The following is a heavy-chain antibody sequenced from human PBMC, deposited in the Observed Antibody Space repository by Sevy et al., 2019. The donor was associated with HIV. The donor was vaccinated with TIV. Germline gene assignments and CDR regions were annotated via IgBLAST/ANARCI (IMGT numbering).Heavy chain of an antibody. Sequence: SETLSLTCTVSGGSISSYYWSWIRQPPGKGLEWIGYIYYSGSTNYNPALKSRFTISVDTSKNQFSLKLSSVTAADTAGYYCARRDYSNYEGYWFDPWGQGTLVTISS. J-gene: IGHJ5*02. CDR2: IYYSGST. V-gene: IGHV4-59*12. D-gene: IGHD4-4*01. CDR3: ARRDYSNYEGYWFDP. CDR1: GGSISSYY.